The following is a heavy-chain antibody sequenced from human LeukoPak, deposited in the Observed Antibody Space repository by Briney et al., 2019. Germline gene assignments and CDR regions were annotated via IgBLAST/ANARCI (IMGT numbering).Heavy chain of an antibody. CDR1: GDSVSSDRYY. CDR2: IRYSGHT. Sequence: SETLSLTCTVSGDSVSSDRYYWTWIRQSPGKGLEWIAYIRYSGHTNYNPSLNSRVTISLDTSKNQFSLRLSSVTAADAAVYYCARYNWNTWFDPWGQGTLVTVSS. V-gene: IGHV4-61*01. D-gene: IGHD1-1*01. CDR3: ARYNWNTWFDP. J-gene: IGHJ5*02.